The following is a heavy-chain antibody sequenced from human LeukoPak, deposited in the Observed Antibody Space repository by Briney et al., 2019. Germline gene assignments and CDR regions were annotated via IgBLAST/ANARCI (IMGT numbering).Heavy chain of an antibody. CDR2: ISWDGGST. V-gene: IGHV3-43D*03. CDR1: GFTFDDYA. J-gene: IGHJ3*02. CDR3: ARDLYYGSGSAFDI. D-gene: IGHD3-10*01. Sequence: SGGSLRLSCAASGFTFDDYAMHWVRQAPGKGLEWVSLISWDGGSTYYADSVKGRFTISRDNSKNSLYLQMNSLRAEDTAVYYCARDLYYGSGSAFDIWGQGTMVTVSS.